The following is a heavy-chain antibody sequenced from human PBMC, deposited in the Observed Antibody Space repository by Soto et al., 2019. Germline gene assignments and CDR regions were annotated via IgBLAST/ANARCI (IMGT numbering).Heavy chain of an antibody. Sequence: QPGGSLRLSCAASGFTFSSYAMSWVRQAPGKGLEWVSAISGSGGSTYYADSVKGRFTISRDNSKNTLYLQMNSLRAEDTAVYYCAKDVVTMIVVVISFDYWGQGTLVTVSS. CDR1: GFTFSSYA. V-gene: IGHV3-23*01. D-gene: IGHD3-22*01. CDR3: AKDVVTMIVVVISFDY. J-gene: IGHJ4*02. CDR2: ISGSGGST.